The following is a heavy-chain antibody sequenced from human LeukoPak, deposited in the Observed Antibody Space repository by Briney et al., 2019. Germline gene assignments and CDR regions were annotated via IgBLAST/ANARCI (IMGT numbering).Heavy chain of an antibody. Sequence: GGSLRLSCAASGFSFSVYEMHWVRQAPGKGLEWISDIISSGTTTYYADSVKGRFTISRDNAKNSLYLQMNSLRAEDTAVYYRTTLTVASNFDYWGQGTLVTVSS. CDR2: IISSGTTT. J-gene: IGHJ4*02. CDR3: TTLTVASNFDY. V-gene: IGHV3-48*03. D-gene: IGHD6-19*01. CDR1: GFSFSVYE.